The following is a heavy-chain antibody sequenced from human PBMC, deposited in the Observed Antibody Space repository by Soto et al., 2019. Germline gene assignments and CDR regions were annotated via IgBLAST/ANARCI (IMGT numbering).Heavy chain of an antibody. CDR1: GFTISSYV. J-gene: IGHJ4*02. V-gene: IGHV3-23*01. CDR3: AKGWADY. CDR2: ISGGST. Sequence: EVQVLESGGGLVQPGGSLRLSCAASGFTISSYVMSWVRQAPGKGLEWVSGISGGSTYYADSVKGRFTISRDNSKNTLSLQMNSLRAEDTAVYYCAKGWADYWSQGTLVTVSS. D-gene: IGHD3-16*01.